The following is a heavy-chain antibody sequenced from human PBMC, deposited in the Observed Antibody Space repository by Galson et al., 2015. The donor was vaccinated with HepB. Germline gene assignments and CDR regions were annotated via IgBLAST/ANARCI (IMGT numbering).Heavy chain of an antibody. J-gene: IGHJ3*02. CDR3: ARPVRDGYSVAGEMVGYNAFDI. CDR1: GYSFTSYW. Sequence: QSGAEVKKPGESLKISCKGSGYSFTSYWIGWVRQMPGKGLEWMGIIYPGDSDTRYSPSFQGQVTISADKSISTAYLQWSSLKASDTAMYYCARPVRDGYSVAGEMVGYNAFDIWGQGTMVTVSS. D-gene: IGHD5-24*01. CDR2: IYPGDSDT. V-gene: IGHV5-51*01.